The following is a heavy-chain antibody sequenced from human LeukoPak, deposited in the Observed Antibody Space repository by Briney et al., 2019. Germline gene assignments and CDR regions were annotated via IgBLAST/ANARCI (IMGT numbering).Heavy chain of an antibody. CDR2: ISPGGDTI. D-gene: IGHD4-17*01. Sequence: GGSLRLSCAGSGFAFRSRGMIWVRQAPGRGLEWISYISPGGDTIYNADSVKGRFTISRDNAKNSLSLHMNGLTDEDTATYHCARVRGPTVTTMYFDYWGQGTLVTVSS. V-gene: IGHV3-48*02. CDR3: ARVRGPTVTTMYFDY. J-gene: IGHJ4*02. CDR1: GFAFRSRG.